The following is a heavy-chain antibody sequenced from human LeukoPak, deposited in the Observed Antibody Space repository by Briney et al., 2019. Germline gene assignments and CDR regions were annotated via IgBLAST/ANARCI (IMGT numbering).Heavy chain of an antibody. CDR3: ARDHLLFRQPPNWFDP. V-gene: IGHV1-69*13. D-gene: IGHD1-14*01. J-gene: IGHJ5*02. CDR2: IIPIFGTA. CDR1: GGTFGSYA. Sequence: SVKVSCKASGGTFGSYAISWVRQAPGQGLEWMGGIIPIFGTANYAQKFQGRVTITADESTSTAYMELRSLRSDDTAVYYCARDHLLFRQPPNWFDPWGQGTLVTVSS.